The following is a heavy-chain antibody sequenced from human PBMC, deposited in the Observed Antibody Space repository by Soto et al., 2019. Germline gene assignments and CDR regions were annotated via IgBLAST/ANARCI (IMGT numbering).Heavy chain of an antibody. CDR2: ISADGT. D-gene: IGHD6-6*01. J-gene: IGHJ4*02. Sequence: GGSLRLSCAASGFTLSSFVMGWVRQAPGKGLQWVSGISADGTYYADSVKGRFTISRDNSKNTLYLQMNSLRAEDTAVYYCAKGPEQLVHGVFDYWGQGTLVTVSS. CDR3: AKGPEQLVHGVFDY. V-gene: IGHV3-23*01. CDR1: GFTLSSFV.